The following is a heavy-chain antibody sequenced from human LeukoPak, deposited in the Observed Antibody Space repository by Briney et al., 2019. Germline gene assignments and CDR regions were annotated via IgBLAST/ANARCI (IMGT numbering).Heavy chain of an antibody. CDR3: AREGSAFDI. V-gene: IGHV4-38-2*02. J-gene: IGHJ3*02. CDR2: IYHSGST. CDR1: DYSISSGYY. Sequence: SETLSLTCTVFDYSISSGYYWGWIRQPPGKGLEWIGSIYHSGSTNYNPSLKSRVTISVDTSKNQFSLKLSSVTAADTAVYYCAREGSAFDIWGQGTMVTVSS.